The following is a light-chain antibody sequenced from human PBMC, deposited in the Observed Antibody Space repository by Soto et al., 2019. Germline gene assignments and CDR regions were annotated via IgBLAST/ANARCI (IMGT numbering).Light chain of an antibody. J-gene: IGKJ1*01. CDR3: QQYDNPPT. Sequence: DIQMTQSPSSLSASVGDRVTITCQASQDNSNYLKWYQQKPGKAPKLLIYEASNLETGVPSRFSGSGSATDFTFTISSRQREDIATFYYQQYDNPPTFGQGTKVEIK. V-gene: IGKV1-33*01. CDR2: EAS. CDR1: QDNSNY.